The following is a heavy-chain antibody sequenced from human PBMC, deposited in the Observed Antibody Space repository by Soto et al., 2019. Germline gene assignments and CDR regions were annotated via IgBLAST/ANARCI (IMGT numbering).Heavy chain of an antibody. CDR1: GGSISSSSYY. CDR2: IYYSGST. V-gene: IGHV4-39*01. J-gene: IGHJ4*02. CDR3: ARQIITMILGNYFDY. Sequence: QLQLQESGPGLVKPSETLSLTCTVSGGSISSSSYYWGWIRQPPGKGLEWIGSIYYSGSTYYNPSLKSRVTISVDTSKNQFSLKLSSVTAADTAVYYCARQIITMILGNYFDYWGQGTLVTVSS. D-gene: IGHD3-22*01.